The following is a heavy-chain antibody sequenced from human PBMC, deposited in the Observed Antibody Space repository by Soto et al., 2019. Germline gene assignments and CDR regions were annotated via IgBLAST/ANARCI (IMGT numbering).Heavy chain of an antibody. V-gene: IGHV3-48*01. Sequence: GGSLRLSCAASGFTFSSYSMNWVRQAPGKGLEWVSYISSSSSTIYYADSVKGRFTISRDNAKNSLYLQMNSLRAEDTAVYYCARDFVVVPAPNAFDIWGQGTMVTVSS. CDR3: ARDFVVVPAPNAFDI. CDR2: ISSSSSTI. D-gene: IGHD2-2*01. CDR1: GFTFSSYS. J-gene: IGHJ3*02.